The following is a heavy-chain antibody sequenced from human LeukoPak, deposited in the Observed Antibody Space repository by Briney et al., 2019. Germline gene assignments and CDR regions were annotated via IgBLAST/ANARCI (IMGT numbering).Heavy chain of an antibody. Sequence: GGSLRLSCAASRFTFSSYWMSWVRQAPGKGLEWVASIREDGSQRYYVDSVRGRFTISRDNAKNSLSLQMNSLRGEDTAMYYCVRVANWDLDYWGQGTLVTVSS. CDR2: IREDGSQR. D-gene: IGHD1-1*01. V-gene: IGHV3-7*05. J-gene: IGHJ4*02. CDR3: VRVANWDLDY. CDR1: RFTFSSYW.